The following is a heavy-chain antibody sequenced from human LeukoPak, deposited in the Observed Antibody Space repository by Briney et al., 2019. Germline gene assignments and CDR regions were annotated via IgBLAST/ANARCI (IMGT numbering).Heavy chain of an antibody. J-gene: IGHJ4*02. V-gene: IGHV5-10-1*01. CDR3: AMVVATVY. CDR2: IDPSDSYT. CDR1: GHSFTSYW. Sequence: GESLNTYFQGSGHSFTSYWIVWVRQMPGKGLEWMGRIDPSDSYTNYSPSFQGHVTISADKSISTAYLQWSSLKASDTAMYYCAMVVATVYWGKRTLLIVAS. D-gene: IGHD2-15*01.